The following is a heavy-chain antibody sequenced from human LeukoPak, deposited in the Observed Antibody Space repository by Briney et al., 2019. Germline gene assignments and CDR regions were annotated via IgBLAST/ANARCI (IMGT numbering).Heavy chain of an antibody. Sequence: PGGSLRLSCAASGFTFNTFNMNWVRQAPGKGLEWVSSITTGGDYIYYADSVKGRFTTSSDNAKNSLSLQLNSLRVEDRAVYYWARGHYDVLAASYKWTPDYWGQGTLVTVSS. V-gene: IGHV3-21*01. CDR2: ITTGGDYI. D-gene: IGHD3-9*01. J-gene: IGHJ4*02. CDR1: GFTFNTFN. CDR3: ARGHYDVLAASYKWTPDY.